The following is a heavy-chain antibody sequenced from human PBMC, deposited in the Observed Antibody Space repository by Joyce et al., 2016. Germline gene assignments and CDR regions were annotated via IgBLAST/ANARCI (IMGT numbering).Heavy chain of an antibody. CDR1: GDSFSDTSYY. Sequence: HLQESGPGLVKPSETLSLTCTIPGDSFSDTSYYWSWIRQPPGKGLEWLGFIYNSETTHYTPSLGGRLSISAGAAKKQFSLRLTSVTSADTAVYYCATSLPSRVGGFQFFGLDVWGQGTTVIVS. CDR3: ATSLPSRVGGFQFFGLDV. D-gene: IGHD3-10*01. CDR2: IYNSETT. J-gene: IGHJ6*02. V-gene: IGHV4-61*01.